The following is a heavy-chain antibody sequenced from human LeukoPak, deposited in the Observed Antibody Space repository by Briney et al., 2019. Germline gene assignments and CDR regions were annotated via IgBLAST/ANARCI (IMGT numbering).Heavy chain of an antibody. J-gene: IGHJ4*02. CDR3: ARVQYSSSWFVDY. V-gene: IGHV3-7*01. Sequence: PGGSLRLSCEASGFTFSNYWMSWVRQAPGKGLEWVASIKQDGSERYYVDSVKGRFTISRDSAKNSLYLQMNSLRAEDTAVFYCARVQYSSSWFVDYWGQGTLVTVSS. CDR1: GFTFSNYW. D-gene: IGHD6-13*01. CDR2: IKQDGSER.